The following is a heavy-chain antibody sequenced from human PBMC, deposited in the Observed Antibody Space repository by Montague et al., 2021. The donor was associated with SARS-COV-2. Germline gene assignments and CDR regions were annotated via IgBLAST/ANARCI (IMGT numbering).Heavy chain of an antibody. CDR1: DVSLSTSTW. J-gene: IGHJ4*02. CDR2: IYLSGFT. D-gene: IGHD3/OR15-3a*01. V-gene: IGHV4-4*02. Sequence: SETLSLTCVVSDVSLSTSTWWSWVRQSPGKGLEWVGEIYLSGFTQYNPSVKSRVSISLDDSRRQFSLRLTSVTAADTAVYFCARGGLGNRGFDYWGQGTLVTVSS. CDR3: ARGGLGNRGFDY.